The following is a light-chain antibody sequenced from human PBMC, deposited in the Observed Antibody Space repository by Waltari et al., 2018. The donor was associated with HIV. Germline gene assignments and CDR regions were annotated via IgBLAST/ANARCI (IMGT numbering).Light chain of an antibody. J-gene: IGLJ2*01. CDR1: RSDVGDSNY. CDR3: SSYTSSSTVV. V-gene: IGLV2-14*01. CDR2: EVS. Sequence: QPALTQPASVSVSPGQSITISCPGTRSDVGDSNYVSWYQQHPGKAPKLMIYEVSNRPSGVSNRFSGSKSGNTASLTISGLQAEDEADYYCSSYTSSSTVVFGGGTKLTVL.